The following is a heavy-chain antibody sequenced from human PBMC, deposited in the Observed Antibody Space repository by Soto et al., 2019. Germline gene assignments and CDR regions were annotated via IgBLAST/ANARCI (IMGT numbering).Heavy chain of an antibody. Sequence: QVQLVQSGAEVKKPGASVKVSCKASGYTFTSYDINWVRQATGQGLEWMGWMNPNSGNTGYAQKFQGRVTMTTNTSISTAYMELSSLRSEDTAVYYCARGKRLADRPYYYYYMDVWGKGTTVTVSS. J-gene: IGHJ6*03. D-gene: IGHD6-6*01. CDR1: GYTFTSYD. CDR2: MNPNSGNT. V-gene: IGHV1-8*01. CDR3: ARGKRLADRPYYYYYMDV.